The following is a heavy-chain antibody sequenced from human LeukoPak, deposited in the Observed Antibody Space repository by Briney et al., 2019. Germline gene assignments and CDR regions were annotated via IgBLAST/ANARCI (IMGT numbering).Heavy chain of an antibody. J-gene: IGHJ5*02. CDR1: GGSISSGSYY. D-gene: IGHD6-25*01. Sequence: SQTLSLTCTVSGGSISSGSYYWSWIRQPAGKGLEWIGRIYTSGSTNYNPSLKSRVTISVNTSKNQFSLKLSSVTAADTAVYYCARDPRGLGWFDPWGQGTLVTVSS. V-gene: IGHV4-61*02. CDR3: ARDPRGLGWFDP. CDR2: IYTSGST.